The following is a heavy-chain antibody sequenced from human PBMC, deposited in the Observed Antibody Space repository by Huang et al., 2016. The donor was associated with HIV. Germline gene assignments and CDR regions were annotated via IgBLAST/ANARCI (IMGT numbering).Heavy chain of an antibody. CDR3: ARHFSYYDSSGYTPWDAFDI. D-gene: IGHD3-22*01. CDR1: GGSITSRSYY. Sequence: QLQLQGSGPGLVKPSETLSLTCTVSGGSITSRSYYWGGIRQPPGKGLEWVGSIYYSGSTDYNPSLKSRVTVSVDTSKNQFSLKLSSVTAADTAVYYCARHFSYYDSSGYTPWDAFDIWGQGTMVTVSS. V-gene: IGHV4-39*01. CDR2: IYYSGST. J-gene: IGHJ3*02.